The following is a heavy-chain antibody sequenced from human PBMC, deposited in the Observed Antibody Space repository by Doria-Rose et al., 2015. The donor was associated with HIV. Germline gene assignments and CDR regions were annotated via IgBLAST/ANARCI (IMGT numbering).Heavy chain of an antibody. V-gene: IGHV2-26*01. Sequence: QVTLKESGPVLVKPTETLTLTCTVSGVSLSSPGMGVSWIRQPPGKALEWLANIFSYDERSYKTSLKSRLTISRGTSKSQVVRTMTDMDPVDTATYYCARIKSSRWYHKYYLDFWGQGTLVIVSA. CDR3: ARIKSSRWYHKYYLDF. J-gene: IGHJ4*02. CDR1: GVSLSSPGMG. CDR2: IFSYDER. D-gene: IGHD6-13*01.